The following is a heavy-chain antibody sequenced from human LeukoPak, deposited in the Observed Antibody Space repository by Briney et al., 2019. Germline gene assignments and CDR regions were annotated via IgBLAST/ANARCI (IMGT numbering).Heavy chain of an antibody. CDR3: ARRHIVGATSYYYYMDV. CDR1: GFTFDDYG. Sequence: GGSLRLSCAASGFTFDDYGMSWVRQAPGKGLEWVSGINWNGGSTGYADSVKGRFTISRDNAKNSLYLQMNSLRAEDTALYHCARRHIVGATSYYYYMDVWGKGTTVTVSS. V-gene: IGHV3-20*01. D-gene: IGHD1-26*01. J-gene: IGHJ6*03. CDR2: INWNGGST.